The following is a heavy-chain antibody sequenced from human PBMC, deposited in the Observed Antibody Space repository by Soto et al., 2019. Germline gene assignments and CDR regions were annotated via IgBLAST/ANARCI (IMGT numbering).Heavy chain of an antibody. D-gene: IGHD2-15*01. CDR1: GLIVNNNY. J-gene: IGHJ6*03. CDR3: ARDPGYCSGGICYRYMNV. V-gene: IGHV3-53*04. Sequence: EMQLVESGGGLVNPGGSLRLSCAAPGLIVNNNYMNWVRQAPGKGLEWVSVIHSGNSASYADSVMGRFTISRHNSKNMVYLQMNSLRAEDTAVYYCARDPGYCSGGICYRYMNVWGKGTTVTVSS. CDR2: IHSGNSA.